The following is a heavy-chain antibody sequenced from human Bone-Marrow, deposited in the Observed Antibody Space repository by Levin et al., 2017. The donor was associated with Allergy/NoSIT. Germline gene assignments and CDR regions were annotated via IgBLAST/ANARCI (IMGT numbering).Heavy chain of an antibody. CDR3: ANLVVVTTGVHY. CDR2: TSSDGSKT. J-gene: IGHJ4*02. CDR1: GFMFSGYA. V-gene: IGHV3-30*18. D-gene: IGHD2-15*01. Sequence: AGGSLRLSCAASGFMFSGYAMHWVRQAPGKGLEWVAVTSSDGSKTYYIDSVKGRFTISRDNSKNTVYLQMNSLRAEDTAVYYCANLVVVTTGVHYWGQGTLVTVSS.